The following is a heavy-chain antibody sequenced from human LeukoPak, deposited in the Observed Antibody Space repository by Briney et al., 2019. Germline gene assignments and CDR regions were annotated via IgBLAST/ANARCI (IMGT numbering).Heavy chain of an antibody. CDR3: AGDWSGSYQNWFDP. D-gene: IGHD1-26*01. CDR2: IYYSGST. J-gene: IGHJ5*02. CDR1: GGSISSGDYY. V-gene: IGHV4-30-4*01. Sequence: PSETLSLTCTVSGGSISSGDYYWSWIRQPPGKGLEWIGYIYYSGSTYYNPSLKSRVTISVDTSKNQFSLKLSSVTAADTAVYYCAGDWSGSYQNWFDPWGQGTLVTVSS.